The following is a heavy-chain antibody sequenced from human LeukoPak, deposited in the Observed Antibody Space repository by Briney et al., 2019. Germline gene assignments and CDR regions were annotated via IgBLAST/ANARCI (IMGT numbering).Heavy chain of an antibody. D-gene: IGHD1-1*01. CDR1: GGSISSCY. CDR3: ARTGTTGFTWLDP. J-gene: IGHJ5*02. V-gene: IGHV4-59*01. CDR2: IYYSGST. Sequence: SETLSPTCTVSGGSISSCYWSWIRQPPGKGLEWIGYIYYSGSTNYNPSLKSRVTISVDTSRNHFSLKLSSVTAADTAVYYCARTGTTGFTWLDPWGQGTLVTVSS.